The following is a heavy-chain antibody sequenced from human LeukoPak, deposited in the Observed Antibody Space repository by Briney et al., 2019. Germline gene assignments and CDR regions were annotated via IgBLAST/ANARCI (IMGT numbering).Heavy chain of an antibody. J-gene: IGHJ5*02. CDR1: GSLFTSYW. D-gene: IGHD3-22*01. Sequence: GESLQISCKGSGSLFTSYWIGWVRQMPGKGLEWMGIIYPGDSDTRYSPSFQGQVTISADKSISTSYLQWSTLKASDTAMYYCARQDSSGYSNWFDPWGQGTLVTVSS. CDR3: ARQDSSGYSNWFDP. V-gene: IGHV5-51*01. CDR2: IYPGDSDT.